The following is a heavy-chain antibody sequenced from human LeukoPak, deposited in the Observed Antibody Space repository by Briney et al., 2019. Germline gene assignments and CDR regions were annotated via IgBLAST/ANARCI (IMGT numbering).Heavy chain of an antibody. CDR3: ARPSVAGTGPYYFDY. D-gene: IGHD6-19*01. CDR2: IRGSGGST. J-gene: IGHJ4*02. CDR1: GFTFSSYA. Sequence: GGSLRLSCAASGFTFSSYAMSWVRQAPGKGLEWVSAIRGSGGSTYYADSVKGRFTVSRDNSKNTLYLQMNSLRAEDTAVYYCARPSVAGTGPYYFDYWGQGTLVTVSS. V-gene: IGHV3-23*01.